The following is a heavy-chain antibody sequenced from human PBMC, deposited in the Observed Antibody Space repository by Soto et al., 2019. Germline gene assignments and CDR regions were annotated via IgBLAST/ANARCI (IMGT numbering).Heavy chain of an antibody. CDR3: TRDASRDSSARGWFDP. Sequence: QRLSCAASGFTFRSFTMNWVRQAPGKGLEWVSTISSNSAYIYYTDALRGRFTISRDNAKNSLHLQMNSLRAEDTAVYYCTRDASRDSSARGWFDPWGPGTLVTVSS. CDR1: GFTFRSFT. CDR2: ISSNSAYI. V-gene: IGHV3-21*01. D-gene: IGHD6-13*01. J-gene: IGHJ5*02.